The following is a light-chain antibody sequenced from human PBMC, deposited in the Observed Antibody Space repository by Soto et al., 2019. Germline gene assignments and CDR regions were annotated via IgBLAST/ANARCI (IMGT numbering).Light chain of an antibody. CDR1: SSDVGSYNR. CDR2: EVS. V-gene: IGLV2-18*02. CDR3: NSYTSSGTVV. Sequence: QSALTQHPSVSGSPGQSVTISCTGTSSDVGSYNRVAWYQQPPGTAPKLMIYEVSNRPSGVPDRFSGSKSGNTASLTISGLQAEDEADYYCNSYTSSGTVVFGGGTQLTVL. J-gene: IGLJ2*01.